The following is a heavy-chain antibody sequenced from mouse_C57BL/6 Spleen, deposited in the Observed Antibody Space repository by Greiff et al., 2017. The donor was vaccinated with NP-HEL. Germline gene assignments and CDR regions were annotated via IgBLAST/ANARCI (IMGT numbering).Heavy chain of an antibody. CDR3: ARYDGYYWYFDV. J-gene: IGHJ1*03. D-gene: IGHD2-3*01. CDR2: IHPNSGST. Sequence: QVQLQQSGAELVKPGASVKLSCKASGYTFTSYWMHWVKQRPGQGLEWIGMIHPNSGSTNYNAKFKSKATLTVDKSSSTAYMQLSSLTSEDSAVYYCARYDGYYWYFDVWGTGTTVTVSS. CDR1: GYTFTSYW. V-gene: IGHV1-64*01.